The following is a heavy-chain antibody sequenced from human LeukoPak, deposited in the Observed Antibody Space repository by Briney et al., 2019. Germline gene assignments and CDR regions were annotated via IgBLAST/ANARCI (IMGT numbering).Heavy chain of an antibody. CDR2: INSDGSST. Sequence: PGGSLRLSCAASGFIFSSYWMHWVRQAPGKGLVWVSRINSDGSSTSYADSVKGRFTISRDNARNSLYLQMNNLRGEDTAIYYCARDAGNSGYGCDLWGQGILVTVSS. J-gene: IGHJ5*02. CDR1: GFIFSSYW. CDR3: ARDAGNSGYGCDL. V-gene: IGHV3-74*01. D-gene: IGHD5-12*01.